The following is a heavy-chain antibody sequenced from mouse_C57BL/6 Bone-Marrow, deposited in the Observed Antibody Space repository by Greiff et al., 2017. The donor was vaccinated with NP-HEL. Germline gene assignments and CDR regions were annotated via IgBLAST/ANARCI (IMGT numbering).Heavy chain of an antibody. CDR3: APFGYRFAY. Sequence: QVQLKESGAELVKPGASVKLSCKASGYTFTSYWMHWVKQRPGQGLEWIGMIHPNSGSTNYNEKFKSKATLTVDKSSSTAYMQLSSLTSEDSAVYYCAPFGYRFAYWGQGTLVTVSA. CDR2: IHPNSGST. J-gene: IGHJ3*01. V-gene: IGHV1-64*01. D-gene: IGHD1-2*01. CDR1: GYTFTSYW.